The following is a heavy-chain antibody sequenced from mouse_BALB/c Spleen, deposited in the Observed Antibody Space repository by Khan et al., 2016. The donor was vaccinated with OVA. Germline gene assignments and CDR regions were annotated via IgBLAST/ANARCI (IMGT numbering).Heavy chain of an antibody. D-gene: IGHD1-1*01. V-gene: IGHV5-6*01. CDR1: GFAFSTYG. Sequence: EVELVESGGDLVKPVGSLKLSCAASGFAFSTYGMSWVRQAPDKRLEWVATVSTGGSYTYYPDSVKGRFTISRDNAKNTLYLQMSGLRSEDTAMFYFTRRAYYYDSEGFAYWGQGTLVTVSA. J-gene: IGHJ3*01. CDR3: TRRAYYYDSEGFAY. CDR2: VSTGGSYT.